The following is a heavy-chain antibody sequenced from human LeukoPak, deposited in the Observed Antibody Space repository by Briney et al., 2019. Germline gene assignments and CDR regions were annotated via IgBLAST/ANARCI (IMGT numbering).Heavy chain of an antibody. V-gene: IGHV3-48*01. CDR2: IGTSSTTI. J-gene: IGHJ3*02. CDR3: ASPTYDYGDPRGAFDI. Sequence: PGGSLRLSCAASGFTFSSYTMNWVRQPPGKGLEWVSNIGTSSTTIYYADSVKGRFTISRDNAKNSLYLQMNSLRADDTAVYYCASPTYDYGDPRGAFDIWGQGTMVTASS. CDR1: GFTFSSYT. D-gene: IGHD4-17*01.